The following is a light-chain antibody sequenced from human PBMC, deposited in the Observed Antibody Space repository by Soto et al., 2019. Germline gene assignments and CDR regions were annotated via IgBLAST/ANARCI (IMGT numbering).Light chain of an antibody. CDR1: SSDVGGCNY. CDR3: CSYAGSYV. V-gene: IGLV2-11*01. J-gene: IGLJ1*01. CDR2: DVI. Sequence: QSALTQPRSVSGSPGQSVTISCTGTSSDVGGCNYVSWYQQHPGKAPKLMIYDVIKRPSGVPDRFSGSKSGNTASLTISGLQAEDEADYYCCSYAGSYVFGTGTKVTVL.